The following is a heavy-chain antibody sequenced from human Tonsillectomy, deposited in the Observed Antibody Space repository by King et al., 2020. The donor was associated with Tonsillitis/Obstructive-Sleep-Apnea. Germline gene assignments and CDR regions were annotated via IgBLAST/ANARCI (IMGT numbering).Heavy chain of an antibody. J-gene: IGHJ4*02. Sequence: VPLQESGPGLVKPSETLSLTCTVSGGSISGYYWSWIRQPPGKGLEWIGYVYYSGSTNYNPSLKSRVTISVDTSDNQFSLKLSSVTAADTAEYYCARNFYDFWSGYTYYFDYWGQGTLVTVSS. CDR3: ARNFYDFWSGYTYYFDY. CDR2: VYYSGST. V-gene: IGHV4-59*01. D-gene: IGHD3-3*01. CDR1: GGSISGYY.